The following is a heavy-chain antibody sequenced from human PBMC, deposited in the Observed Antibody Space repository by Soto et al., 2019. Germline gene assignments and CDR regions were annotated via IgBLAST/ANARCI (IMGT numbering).Heavy chain of an antibody. Sequence: EVQLVESGGGLVQPGGSLRLSCAASGFTFSSYWMSWVRQAPGKGLEWVANIKQDGSEKYYVDSVKGRFTISRDNAKNSLYLQMNSLRAEDTAVYYCARVGCSSTSCYAIFAYWGQGTLVTVSS. CDR1: GFTFSSYW. CDR2: IKQDGSEK. CDR3: ARVGCSSTSCYAIFAY. V-gene: IGHV3-7*01. J-gene: IGHJ4*02. D-gene: IGHD2-2*01.